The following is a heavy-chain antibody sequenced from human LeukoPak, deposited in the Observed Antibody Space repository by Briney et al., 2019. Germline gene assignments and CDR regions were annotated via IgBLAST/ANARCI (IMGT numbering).Heavy chain of an antibody. Sequence: ASVKVSCKASGYTFTSYYMHWVRQAPGQGLEWVGWISAYNGNTNYEQKLQGRVTMTRDTSTSTAYMELRSLRSDDTAVYYCAGGIDSASPPLGTFEIWGQGTMVTVSS. J-gene: IGHJ3*02. CDR1: GYTFTSYY. D-gene: IGHD1-26*01. V-gene: IGHV1-18*04. CDR3: AGGIDSASPPLGTFEI. CDR2: ISAYNGNT.